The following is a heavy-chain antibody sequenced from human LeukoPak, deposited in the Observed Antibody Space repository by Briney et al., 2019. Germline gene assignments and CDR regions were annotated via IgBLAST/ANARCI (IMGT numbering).Heavy chain of an antibody. CDR3: AKVEGYDSSGLYSDGFHD. CDR2: ISGSGGGT. V-gene: IGHV3-23*01. Sequence: GGSLRLSCAVSGVTFSNDAMSWGRQAPGGGGEWSSVISGSGGGTDEADSVRGRFTLSSDHSRHTLYLQMYSHRVEDTAIHYCAKVEGYDSSGLYSDGFHDWGQGTMVTVSS. CDR1: GVTFSNDA. J-gene: IGHJ3*01. D-gene: IGHD3-22*01.